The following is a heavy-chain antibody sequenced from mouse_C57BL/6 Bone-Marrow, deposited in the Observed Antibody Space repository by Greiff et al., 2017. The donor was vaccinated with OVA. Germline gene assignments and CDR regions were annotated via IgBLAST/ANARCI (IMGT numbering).Heavy chain of an antibody. CDR2: LYPGAVGT. J-gene: IGHJ2*01. CDR3: ARDPLYDDYYVGYFDY. Sequence: VLLVESGPELVKPGASVPLSCQASVYSFSSSWMPCVKPRPGQGLELIFLLYPGAVGTNYTGNFQGKATLPADKSSSTAYMQLSSLTSEDSAVYFCARDPLYDDYYVGYFDYWGQGTTLTVSS. CDR1: VYSFSSSW. V-gene: IGHV1-82*01. D-gene: IGHD2-3*01.